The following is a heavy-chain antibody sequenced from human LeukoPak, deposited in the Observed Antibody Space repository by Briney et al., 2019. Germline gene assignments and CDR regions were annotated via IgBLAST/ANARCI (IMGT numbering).Heavy chain of an antibody. D-gene: IGHD7-27*01. V-gene: IGHV4-59*01. CDR2: IYYSGST. CDR3: AREARNWGFDY. Sequence: SETLSLTCTVSGVSISSYYWSWIRQPPGKGLEWIGYIYYSGSTNYNPSLKSRVTISVDTSKNQFSLKLSSVTAADTAVYYCAREARNWGFDYWGQGTLVTVSS. CDR1: GVSISSYY. J-gene: IGHJ4*02.